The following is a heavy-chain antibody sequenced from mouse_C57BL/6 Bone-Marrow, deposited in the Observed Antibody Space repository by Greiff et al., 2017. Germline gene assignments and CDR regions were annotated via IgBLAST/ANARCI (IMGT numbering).Heavy chain of an antibody. V-gene: IGHV5-4*01. J-gene: IGHJ2*01. CDR1: GFTFSSYA. D-gene: IGHD3-2*02. CDR2: ISDGGSYT. Sequence: EVQLVESGGGLVKPGGSLKLSCAASGFTFSSYAMSWVRQTPEKRLEWVATISDGGSYTYYPDNVKGRFTISRDNAKNNLYLQMSHLKSEDTAMYYCARDRQLRPRYFDYWGQGTTLTVSS. CDR3: ARDRQLRPRYFDY.